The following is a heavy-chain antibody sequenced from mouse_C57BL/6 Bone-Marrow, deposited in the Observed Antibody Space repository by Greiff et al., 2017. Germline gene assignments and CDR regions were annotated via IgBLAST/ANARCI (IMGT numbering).Heavy chain of an antibody. CDR2: INPYNGGT. CDR3: ATSTVNRLVVY. CDR1: GYTFTDYY. D-gene: IGHD1-1*01. V-gene: IGHV1-19*01. J-gene: IGHJ3*01. Sequence: VQLQQSGPVLVKPGASVKMSCKASGYTFTDYYMNWVKQSHGKSLEWIGVINPYNGGTSYNQKFKGKATLTVDKSSSTAYMELNSLTSEDSAVYYCATSTVNRLVVYWGQGTLVTVSA.